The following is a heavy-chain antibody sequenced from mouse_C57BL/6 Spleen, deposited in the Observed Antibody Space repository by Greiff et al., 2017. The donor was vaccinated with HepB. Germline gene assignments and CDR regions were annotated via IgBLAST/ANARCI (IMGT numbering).Heavy chain of an antibody. CDR3: ARTTVVAVDYAMDY. J-gene: IGHJ4*01. V-gene: IGHV5-17*01. CDR1: GFTFSDYG. Sequence: EVQLQESGGGLVKPGGSLKLSCAASGFTFSDYGMHWVRQAPEKGLEWVAYISSGSSTIYYADTVKGRFTISRDNAKNTLFLQMTSLRSEDTAMYYCARTTVVAVDYAMDYWGQGTSVTVSS. CDR2: ISSGSSTI. D-gene: IGHD1-1*01.